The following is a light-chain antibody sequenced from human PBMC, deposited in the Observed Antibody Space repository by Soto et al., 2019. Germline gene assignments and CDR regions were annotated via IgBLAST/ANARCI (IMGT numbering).Light chain of an antibody. CDR3: QEYNTRPWT. CDR2: GAS. CDR1: QSVNNN. J-gene: IGKJ1*01. Sequence: ETLMTQSPATLSVSPGERATLSCRASQSVNNNLVWYQQKLGQAPRVLIYGASTRATGIPARFTGSGSGTEFILTITSLQSEDSAVYYCQEYNTRPWTFGQGTKVEFK. V-gene: IGKV3-15*01.